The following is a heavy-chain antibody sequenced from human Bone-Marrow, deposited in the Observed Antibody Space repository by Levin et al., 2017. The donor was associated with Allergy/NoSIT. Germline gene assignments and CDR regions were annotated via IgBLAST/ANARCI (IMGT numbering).Heavy chain of an antibody. Sequence: GGSLRLSCAASGFTFSSYAMHWVRQAPGKGLEWVAVISYDGSNKYYADSVKGRFTISRDNSKNTLYLQMNSLRAEDTAVYYCARCPGSSWYGAYYYGMDGWGQGTTVTVSS. CDR3: ARCPGSSWYGAYYYGMDG. CDR1: GFTFSSYA. V-gene: IGHV3-30-3*01. CDR2: ISYDGSNK. J-gene: IGHJ6*02. D-gene: IGHD6-13*01.